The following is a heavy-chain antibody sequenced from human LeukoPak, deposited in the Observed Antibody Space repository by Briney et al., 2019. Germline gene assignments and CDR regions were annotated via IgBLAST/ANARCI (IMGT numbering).Heavy chain of an antibody. V-gene: IGHV3-48*04. CDR2: ISSSGSTI. D-gene: IGHD1-20*01. J-gene: IGHJ4*02. Sequence: PGGSLRLSCAASGFTFSSYSMNWVRQAPGKGLEWVSYISSSGSTIYYADSVKGRFTISRDNAKNSLYLQMNSLRAEDTAVYYCASLTGTTWVIDYWGQGTLVTVSS. CDR3: ASLTGTTWVIDY. CDR1: GFTFSSYS.